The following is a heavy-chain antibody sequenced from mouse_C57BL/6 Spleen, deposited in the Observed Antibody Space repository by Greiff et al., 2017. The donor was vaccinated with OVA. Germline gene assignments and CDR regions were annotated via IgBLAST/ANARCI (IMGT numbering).Heavy chain of an antibody. CDR2: IRLKSDNYAT. D-gene: IGHD2-5*01. Sequence: EVKLLESGGGLVQPGGSMKLSCVASGFTFSNYWMNWVRQSPEKGLEWVAQIRLKSDNYATHYAESVKGRFTISRDDSKSSVYLQMNNLRAEDTGIYYCTPLSKYFDVWGTGTTVTVSS. V-gene: IGHV6-3*01. J-gene: IGHJ1*03. CDR3: TPLSKYFDV. CDR1: GFTFSNYW.